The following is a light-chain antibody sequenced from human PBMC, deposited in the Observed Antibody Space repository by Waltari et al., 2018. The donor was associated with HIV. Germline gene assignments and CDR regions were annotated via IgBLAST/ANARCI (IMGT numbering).Light chain of an antibody. CDR2: EVT. CDR1: SGNVGSDDL. J-gene: IGLJ1*01. CDR3: CSCPRSGIRYV. V-gene: IGLV2-23*02. Sequence: QSALTQPASVSGSPGQSITISGTGTSGNVGSDDLVSWYQQHPGEAPKLLIYEVTKRPSGVSNRFSGSKSGNTASMTISGLQAEDEADYYCCSCPRSGIRYVFGTGTKVTVL.